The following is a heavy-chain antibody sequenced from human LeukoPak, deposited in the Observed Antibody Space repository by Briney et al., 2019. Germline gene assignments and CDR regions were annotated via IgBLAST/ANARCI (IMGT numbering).Heavy chain of an antibody. CDR1: GFTVSGNY. V-gene: IGHV3-7*03. CDR2: IKQDGSQK. CDR3: ARVEGP. J-gene: IGHJ4*02. Sequence: PGGSLRLSCAVSGFTVSGNYMTWVRQAPGKGLEWVANIKQDGSQKYYVDSVKGRFTISRDNAKNSLYLQMNSLRAEDTAVYYCARVEGPWGQGTLVTVSS.